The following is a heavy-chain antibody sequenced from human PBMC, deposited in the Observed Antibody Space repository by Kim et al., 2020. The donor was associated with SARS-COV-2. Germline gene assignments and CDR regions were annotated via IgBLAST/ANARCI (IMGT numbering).Heavy chain of an antibody. Sequence: DAVKGRFTISRDNSKNTLYLQMNSLRAEDTAVYYCAKDLTIVGATNFDYWGQGTLVTVSS. D-gene: IGHD1-26*01. V-gene: IGHV3-23*01. CDR3: AKDLTIVGATNFDY. J-gene: IGHJ4*02.